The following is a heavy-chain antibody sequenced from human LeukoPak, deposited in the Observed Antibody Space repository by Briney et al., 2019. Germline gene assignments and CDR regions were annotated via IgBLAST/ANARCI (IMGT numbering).Heavy chain of an antibody. J-gene: IGHJ6*02. Sequence: PSDTVSLTCSVYGGPFYCYYWLWIRQPPGKGLEGIGELNHSGSTNYNPSLKSGVTISVDTYMHQFSLKLSYVTAGDTAVYFCARSRLGYCSSTSCYAGRARQYYWYFGMDVWGQGTTVTVSS. CDR3: ARSRLGYCSSTSCYAGRARQYYWYFGMDV. CDR1: GGPFYCYY. D-gene: IGHD2-2*01. V-gene: IGHV4-34*01. CDR2: LNHSGST.